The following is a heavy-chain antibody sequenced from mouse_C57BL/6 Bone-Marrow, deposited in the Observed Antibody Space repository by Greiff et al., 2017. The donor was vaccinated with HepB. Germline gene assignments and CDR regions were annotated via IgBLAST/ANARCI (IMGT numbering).Heavy chain of an antibody. Sequence: VQLQQSGAELARPGASVKLSCKASGYTFTSYGISWVKQRTGQGLEWIGEIYPRSGNTYYNEKFKGKATLTADKSSSTAYMELRSLTSEDSAVYFCAREQVHLYYFDYWGQGTTLTVSS. CDR2: IYPRSGNT. J-gene: IGHJ2*01. CDR1: GYTFTSYG. D-gene: IGHD6-1*01. V-gene: IGHV1-81*01. CDR3: AREQVHLYYFDY.